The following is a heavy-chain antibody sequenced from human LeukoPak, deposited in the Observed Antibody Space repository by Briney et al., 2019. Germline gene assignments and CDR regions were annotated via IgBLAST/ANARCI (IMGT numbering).Heavy chain of an antibody. V-gene: IGHV3-7*01. Sequence: GGSLRLSCAASGFTFSGSWMTWVRQAPGKGLGWVANITPDGGDKYYVDSVRGRFTISRDNAKNSLYLQMNSLRAEDTAVYYCARVTDAAASHWGQGTLVTVSS. D-gene: IGHD2-2*01. CDR3: ARVTDAAASH. CDR1: GFTFSGSW. CDR2: ITPDGGDK. J-gene: IGHJ4*02.